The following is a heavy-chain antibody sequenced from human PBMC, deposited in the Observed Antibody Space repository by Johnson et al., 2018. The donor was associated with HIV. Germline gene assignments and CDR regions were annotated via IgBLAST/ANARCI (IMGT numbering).Heavy chain of an antibody. J-gene: IGHJ3*02. CDR2: ISYDGSNK. D-gene: IGHD3-16*01. CDR3: AKDGAWGADAFDI. V-gene: IGHV3-30*04. CDR1: GFTFSSYA. Sequence: QVQLVESGGGVVQPGRSLRLSCAASGFTFSSYAMHWVRQAPGKGLEWVAVISYDGSNKYYADSVKGRFTISRDNSKNTLYLQMNSLRAEDTAVYYCAKDGAWGADAFDIWGQGTMVTVSS.